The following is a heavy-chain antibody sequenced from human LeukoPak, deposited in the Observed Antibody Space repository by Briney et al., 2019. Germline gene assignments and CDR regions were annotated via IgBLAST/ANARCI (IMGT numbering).Heavy chain of an antibody. CDR1: GGSISSYY. CDR2: IYYSGST. Sequence: PSETLSLTCTVSGGSISSYYWSWIRQPPGKGLEWIGYIYYSGSTNYNPSLKSRVTISVDTSKNQFSLKLSSVTAADTAVYYCARGYGGYIYVQPFDYWGQGTLVTVSS. J-gene: IGHJ4*02. V-gene: IGHV4-59*01. CDR3: ARGYGGYIYVQPFDY. D-gene: IGHD5-18*01.